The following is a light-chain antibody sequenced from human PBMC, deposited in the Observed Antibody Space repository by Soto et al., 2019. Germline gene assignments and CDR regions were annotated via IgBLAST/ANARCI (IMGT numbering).Light chain of an antibody. V-gene: IGLV1-51*02. CDR3: GTWDASLSAGV. J-gene: IGLJ1*01. Sequence: QSVLTQPPSVSAAPGQKVTISCSGSNSNIGSNYVFWYQQLPGTAPKLLISADNQRPSRIPDRFSASKSGTSATLDITGLQTGDEADYYCGTWDASLSAGVFGTGTKVTVL. CDR2: ADN. CDR1: NSNIGSNY.